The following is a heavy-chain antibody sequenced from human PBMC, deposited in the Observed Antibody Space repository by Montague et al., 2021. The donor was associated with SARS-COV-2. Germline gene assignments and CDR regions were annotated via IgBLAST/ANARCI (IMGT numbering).Heavy chain of an antibody. J-gene: IGHJ4*02. V-gene: IGHV3-48*03. CDR3: AREYGIAVAGTFIDC. Sequence: SLRLSCAASGFTFGSYEMNWFRQAPGKGPEWVSYISSSGSPIYYADSVKGRFTISRDNAKTSLYLQMNSLRAEDTAMYYCAREYGIAVAGTFIDCWGQGTLVTVSS. CDR2: ISSSGSPI. CDR1: GFTFGSYE. D-gene: IGHD6-19*01.